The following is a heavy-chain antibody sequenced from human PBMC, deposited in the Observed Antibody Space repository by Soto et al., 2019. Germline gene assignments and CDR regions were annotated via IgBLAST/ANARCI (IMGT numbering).Heavy chain of an antibody. CDR2: FHHSGGVT. CDR1: GFIFSSYP. D-gene: IGHD6-19*01. V-gene: IGHV3-23*01. CDR3: AKAYASYSRGWEYYFDY. J-gene: IGHJ4*02. Sequence: PGGSLRLSCAASGFIFSSYPMHWVRQAPGKGLEWVSGFHHSGGVTYYADSVRGRFTISRDNSKNTLYLQMDSLRAEDTAVYYCAKAYASYSRGWEYYFDYWGQGTLVTVSS.